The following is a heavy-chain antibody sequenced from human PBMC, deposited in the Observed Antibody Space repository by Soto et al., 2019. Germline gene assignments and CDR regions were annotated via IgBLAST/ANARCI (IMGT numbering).Heavy chain of an antibody. V-gene: IGHV1-46*01. D-gene: IGHD6-6*01. CDR3: ARAHYSSSSFFFDY. CDR1: GYSFTAYF. CDR2: VHPSGGNT. J-gene: IGHJ4*02. Sequence: ASVKVSCKASGYSFTAYFMHWVRQAPGQGLEWMGIVHPSGGNTNYAQKFQGRVTMTWDTSTNTVYMELSSLRSDDTAVYYCARAHYSSSSFFFDYWGQGTPVTVSS.